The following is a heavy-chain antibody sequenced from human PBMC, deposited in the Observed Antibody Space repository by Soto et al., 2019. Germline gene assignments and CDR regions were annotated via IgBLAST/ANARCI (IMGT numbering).Heavy chain of an antibody. CDR3: ARAGQADRRGYYNFDY. D-gene: IGHD3-22*01. CDR2: IYYSVST. V-gene: IGHV4-30-4*01. Sequence: LSLTCTVSGGSISSGDYYWSWIRQPPGKGLEWIGYIYYSVSTYYNSSLKSRVTISVDTSKNQFSMKLSSVTAADTAIYYCARAGQADRRGYYNFDYWGQGTLVTVSS. J-gene: IGHJ4*02. CDR1: GGSISSGDYY.